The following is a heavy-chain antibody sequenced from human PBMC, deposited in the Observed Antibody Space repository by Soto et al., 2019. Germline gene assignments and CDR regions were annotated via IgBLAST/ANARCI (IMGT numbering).Heavy chain of an antibody. V-gene: IGHV1-46*01. Sequence: SVKVSCQASGYTFPSYYMHWVRQAPAQGLEWMGIINPSGGSTSYAQKFQGRVTMTRDTSTSTVYMELSSLRSEDTAVYYCASARPIVGIAAAGTPYYYYGMDVWGQGTTVTVSS. CDR1: GYTFPSYY. CDR2: INPSGGST. CDR3: ASARPIVGIAAAGTPYYYYGMDV. D-gene: IGHD6-13*01. J-gene: IGHJ6*02.